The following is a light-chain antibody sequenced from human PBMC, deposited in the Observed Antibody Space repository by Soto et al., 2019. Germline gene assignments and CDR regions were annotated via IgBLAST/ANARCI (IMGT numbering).Light chain of an antibody. Sequence: DIQLTQSPSFLSASVGERVTITCRASQGISSYLAWYQQKPGKAPKLLIYAASTLQSGDPSRFSGSGSGTEFTLTISSLQPEDFATYYCQQLNSYPRGTFGPGTKVDIK. V-gene: IGKV1-9*01. CDR1: QGISSY. J-gene: IGKJ3*01. CDR2: AAS. CDR3: QQLNSYPRGT.